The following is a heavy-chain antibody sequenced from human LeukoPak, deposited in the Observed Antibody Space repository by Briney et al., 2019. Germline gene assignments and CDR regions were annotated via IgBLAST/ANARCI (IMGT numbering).Heavy chain of an antibody. CDR2: INSDGSST. Sequence: PGGSLRLSCVASGFSFSTYWMHWVRQAPGKGLVWVSRINSDGSSTNYADSVKGRFTISRDNAKNTLYLQMNSLRADDTAVYYCTNYGVPDYWGQGTLVTVSS. V-gene: IGHV3-74*01. D-gene: IGHD4-17*01. J-gene: IGHJ4*02. CDR1: GFSFSTYW. CDR3: TNYGVPDY.